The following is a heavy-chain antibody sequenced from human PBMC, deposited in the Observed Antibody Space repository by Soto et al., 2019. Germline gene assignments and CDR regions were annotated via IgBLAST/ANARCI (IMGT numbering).Heavy chain of an antibody. V-gene: IGHV1-3*01. Sequence: QVPLVQSGAEVKKPGASVKVSCKASGYTFTSYAMHWVRQAPGQRLEWMGWINAGNGNTKYTQKFQGRVTITRDTSASTAYMELSSLRSEDTAVYYCATNGGAVQLEPLPFDYWGQGTLVTVSS. CDR3: ATNGGAVQLEPLPFDY. CDR2: INAGNGNT. D-gene: IGHD1-1*01. CDR1: GYTFTSYA. J-gene: IGHJ4*02.